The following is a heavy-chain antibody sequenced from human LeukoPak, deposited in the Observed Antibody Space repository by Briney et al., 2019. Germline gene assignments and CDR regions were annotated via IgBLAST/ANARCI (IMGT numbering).Heavy chain of an antibody. CDR1: GYTFTSYD. V-gene: IGHV1-8*01. Sequence: ASVKVSCKASGYTFTSYDTNWVRQATGQGLEWMGWMNPNSGNTGYAQKFQGRVTMTRNTSISTAYMELSSLRSEDTAVYYCARVRDGYKSPAGGYWGQGTLVTVSS. D-gene: IGHD5-24*01. CDR3: ARVRDGYKSPAGGY. CDR2: MNPNSGNT. J-gene: IGHJ4*02.